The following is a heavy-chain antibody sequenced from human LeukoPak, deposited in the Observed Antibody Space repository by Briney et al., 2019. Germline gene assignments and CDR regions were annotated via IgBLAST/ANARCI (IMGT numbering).Heavy chain of an antibody. CDR2: IHYSGST. Sequence: SETLSLTCTVSGGSISRYYWSWIRQPPGKGLEWIGYIHYSGSTNYNPSLKSRVTISVDTSKNQFSLQLSSVTAADTAVYYCARRARVVAANRDYFYYYLDVWGKGTSVTVSS. D-gene: IGHD2-15*01. CDR3: ARRARVVAANRDYFYYYLDV. J-gene: IGHJ6*03. CDR1: GGSISRYY. V-gene: IGHV4-59*01.